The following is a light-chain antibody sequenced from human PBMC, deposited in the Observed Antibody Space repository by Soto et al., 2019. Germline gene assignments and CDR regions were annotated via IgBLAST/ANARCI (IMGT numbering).Light chain of an antibody. Sequence: EIVLNQSPATLSLSPGERATLSCRASQSVSSYLAWYQQKPGQAPRLLIYDASNSATGIPARFSGSGSGTDFTLTISSLAPEDFAVYYCQQRSNWPPMYTFGQVTKLEI. J-gene: IGKJ2*01. CDR1: QSVSSY. V-gene: IGKV3-11*01. CDR3: QQRSNWPPMYT. CDR2: DAS.